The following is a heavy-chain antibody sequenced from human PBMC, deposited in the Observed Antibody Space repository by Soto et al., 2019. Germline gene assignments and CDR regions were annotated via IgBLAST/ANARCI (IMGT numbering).Heavy chain of an antibody. V-gene: IGHV3-21*01. CDR3: ASAGGNAKAAPQPTVQDTAVLRNRSTDL. J-gene: IGHJ2*01. Sequence: PGKGLEWVSSISSSSSYIYYADSVKGRFTISRDNARNSLYLQMNSLRAEDTAVYYCASAGGNAKAAPQPTVQDTAVLRNRSTDL. D-gene: IGHD3-16*01. CDR2: ISSSSSYI.